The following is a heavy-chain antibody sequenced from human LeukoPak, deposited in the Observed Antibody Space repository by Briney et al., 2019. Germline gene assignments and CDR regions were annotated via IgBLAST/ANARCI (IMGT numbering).Heavy chain of an antibody. CDR3: ARDFRAMVNYFDY. V-gene: IGHV3-21*01. CDR2: ISSSSSYI. D-gene: IGHD5-18*01. CDR1: GFTFSSYS. Sequence: GGSLRLSCAASGFTFSSYSMNWVRQAPGKGLEWVSSISSSSSYIYYADSVKGRFTMSRDNAKNSLYLQMNSLRAKDTAVYYCARDFRAMVNYFDYWGQGTLVTVSS. J-gene: IGHJ4*02.